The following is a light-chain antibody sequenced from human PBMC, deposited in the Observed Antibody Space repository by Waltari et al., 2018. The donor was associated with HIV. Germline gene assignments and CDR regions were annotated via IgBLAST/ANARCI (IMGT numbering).Light chain of an antibody. J-gene: IGLJ1*01. CDR2: YDD. V-gene: IGLV1-36*01. Sequence: QSVLTQPPSVSEAPRQRVTISCSGSSSNIGNNAVNWYQHLPGKAPKLLIYYDDLPPSGVADRFSGSKSGTSASLAISGLQSEDDADYYCAAWDDSLNGYVFGTGTKVTVL. CDR3: AAWDDSLNGYV. CDR1: SSNIGNNA.